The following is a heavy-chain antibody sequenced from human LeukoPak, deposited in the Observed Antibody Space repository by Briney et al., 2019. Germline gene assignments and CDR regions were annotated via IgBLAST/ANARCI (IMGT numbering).Heavy chain of an antibody. J-gene: IGHJ4*02. CDR2: IDPSDSYT. CDR3: ARPYYNSGGSPTYFDY. CDR1: GYIFTHNW. V-gene: IGHV5-10-1*01. Sequence: GESLKISCKGSGYIFTHNWISWVRQMPGKGLEWMGRIDPSDSYTNYSPSFQGHVTISADKSISTSYLQWSSLKASDTAMYYCARPYYNSGGSPTYFDYWGQGTLVTVSS. D-gene: IGHD3-22*01.